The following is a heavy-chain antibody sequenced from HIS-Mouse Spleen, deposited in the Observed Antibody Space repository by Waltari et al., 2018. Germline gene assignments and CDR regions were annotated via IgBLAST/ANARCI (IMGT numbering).Heavy chain of an antibody. CDR1: GGSISSYY. D-gene: IGHD2-15*01. CDR2: IYTSGST. Sequence: QVQLQESGPGLVKPSETLSLTCTVSGGSISSYYWIWIRPPAGKGLEWIGRIYTSGSTNYNPSLKSRVTMSVDTSKNQFSLKLSSVTAADTAVYYCARYCSGGSCYGGSFDYWGQGTLVTVSS. J-gene: IGHJ4*02. V-gene: IGHV4-4*07. CDR3: ARYCSGGSCYGGSFDY.